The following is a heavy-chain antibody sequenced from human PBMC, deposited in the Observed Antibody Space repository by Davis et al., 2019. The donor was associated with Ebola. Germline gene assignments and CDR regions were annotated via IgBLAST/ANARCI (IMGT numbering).Heavy chain of an antibody. D-gene: IGHD3-10*01. Sequence: GESLKISCAASGFTSSSYWMHWVRQAPGKGLVWVSRINSDGSSTSYADSVKGRFTISRDNAKNTLYLQMNSLRAEDTAVYYCARDYRGNWFDPWGQGTLVTVSS. CDR2: INSDGSST. CDR3: ARDYRGNWFDP. J-gene: IGHJ5*02. V-gene: IGHV3-74*01. CDR1: GFTSSSYW.